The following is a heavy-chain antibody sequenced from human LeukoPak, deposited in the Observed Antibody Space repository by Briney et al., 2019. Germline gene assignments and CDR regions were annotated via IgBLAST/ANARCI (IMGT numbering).Heavy chain of an antibody. J-gene: IGHJ4*02. CDR2: FDPEDGET. Sequence: GASVKVSCKVSGYTLTELSMHWVRQAPGKGPEWMGGFDPEDGETIYAQKFQGRVTMTEDTSTDTAYMELSSLRSEDTAVYYCATGRTFTMIPDYWGQGTLVTVSS. CDR3: ATGRTFTMIPDY. CDR1: GYTLTELS. V-gene: IGHV1-24*01. D-gene: IGHD3-22*01.